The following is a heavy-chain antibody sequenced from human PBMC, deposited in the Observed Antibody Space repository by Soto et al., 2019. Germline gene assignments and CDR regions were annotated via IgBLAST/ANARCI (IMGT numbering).Heavy chain of an antibody. CDR3: AKDSRLWFGELSLNNNWFDP. CDR2: ISGSGGST. V-gene: IGHV3-23*01. CDR1: GFTFSSYA. Sequence: GGSLRLSCAASGFTFSSYAMSWVRQAPGKGLEWVSAISGSGGSTYYADSVKGRFTISRDNSKNTLYLQMNSLRAEDTAVYYCAKDSRLWFGELSLNNNWFDPWGQGTLVTVSS. D-gene: IGHD3-10*01. J-gene: IGHJ5*02.